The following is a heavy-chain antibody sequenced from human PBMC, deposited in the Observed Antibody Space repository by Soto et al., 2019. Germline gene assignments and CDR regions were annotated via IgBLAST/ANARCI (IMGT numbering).Heavy chain of an antibody. J-gene: IGHJ5*02. CDR3: VRDRYSSSGWFDP. CDR2: KYYRSRFFS. V-gene: IGHV6-1*01. CDR1: GDSVSSYSAA. D-gene: IGHD3-10*01. Sequence: AISGDSVSSYSAAWNWIRQSPSGGLEWLGRKYYRSRFFSDYAESVKSRIIINPDTSKNQFSLQLKSVTPEDTAVYYCVRDRYSSSGWFDPWGQGTPVTVSS.